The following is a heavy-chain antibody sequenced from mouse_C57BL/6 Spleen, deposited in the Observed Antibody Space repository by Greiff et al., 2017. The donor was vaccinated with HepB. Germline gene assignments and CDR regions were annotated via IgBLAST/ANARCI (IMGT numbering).Heavy chain of an antibody. V-gene: IGHV1-50*01. Sequence: QVQLPQPGAELVKPGASVKLSCKASGYTFTSYWMRWVKQRPGQGLEWIGEIDPSDSYTNYNQKFKGKATLTVDTSSSTAYMQLGSLTSEDSAVSYCARGDSSGYWGQGTTLTVSS. D-gene: IGHD3-2*02. CDR2: IDPSDSYT. CDR1: GYTFTSYW. CDR3: ARGDSSGY. J-gene: IGHJ2*01.